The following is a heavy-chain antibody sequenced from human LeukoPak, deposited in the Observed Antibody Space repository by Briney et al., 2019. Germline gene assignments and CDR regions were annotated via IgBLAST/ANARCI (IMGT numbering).Heavy chain of an antibody. CDR1: GFTFDDYG. Sequence: GGSLRLSCAASGFTFDDYGMSWVRQAPGKGLEWVSGINWNGGSTGYADSVKGRFTISRDNPKHTLYLQMNSLRAGDTAVYYCARDGEPRLDWYFDLWGRGTLVTVSS. CDR3: ARDGEPRLDWYFDL. V-gene: IGHV3-20*04. D-gene: IGHD2-21*01. J-gene: IGHJ2*01. CDR2: INWNGGST.